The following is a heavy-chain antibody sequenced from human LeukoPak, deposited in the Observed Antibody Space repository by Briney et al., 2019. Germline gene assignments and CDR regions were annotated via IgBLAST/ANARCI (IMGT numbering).Heavy chain of an antibody. CDR1: GLTFSNYA. CDR3: AKDQDLITRGFDY. D-gene: IGHD3-16*01. V-gene: IGHV3-23*01. Sequence: PGGSLRLSCAASGLTFSNYAMSWVRQAPGKGLEWVSAISDSGGDTYYADSVKGRFTISRDNSKNTLYLQMNSLRAGDTAVYYCAKDQDLITRGFDYWGQGTRVTVSS. J-gene: IGHJ4*02. CDR2: ISDSGGDT.